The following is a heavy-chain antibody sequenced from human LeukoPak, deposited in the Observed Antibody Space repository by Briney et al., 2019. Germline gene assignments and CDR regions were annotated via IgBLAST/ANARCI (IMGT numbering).Heavy chain of an antibody. D-gene: IGHD2-15*01. J-gene: IGHJ3*02. Sequence: GGSLRLSFAASGFTFSNAWMSWVRQAPGKGLEWVGRIKSKTDGGTTDYAAPVKGRFTISRDDSKNTLYLQMNSLRAEDTAVYYCAVTWGRSGGAFDIWGQGTMVTVS. CDR1: GFTFSNAW. V-gene: IGHV3-15*05. CDR3: AVTWGRSGGAFDI. CDR2: IKSKTDGGTT.